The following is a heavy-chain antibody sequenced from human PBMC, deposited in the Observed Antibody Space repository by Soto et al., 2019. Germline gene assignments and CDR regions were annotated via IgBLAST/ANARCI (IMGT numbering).Heavy chain of an antibody. D-gene: IGHD6-13*01. Sequence: SETLSLTCTVSGGSISSYYWSWIRQPPGKGLEWIGYIYYSGSTNYNPSLKSRVTISVDTSKNQFSLKLSSVTAADTAVYYCARDLVSSWYIHWFDPWGQGTLVTVS. CDR3: ARDLVSSWYIHWFDP. CDR2: IYYSGST. J-gene: IGHJ5*02. V-gene: IGHV4-59*01. CDR1: GGSISSYY.